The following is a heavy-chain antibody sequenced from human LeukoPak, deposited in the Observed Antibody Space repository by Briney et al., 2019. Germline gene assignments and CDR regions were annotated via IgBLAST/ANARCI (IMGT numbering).Heavy chain of an antibody. CDR3: AKDPAAVAPDYYYGMDV. Sequence: GGSLRLSCTASGFMFSDYWMTWVRQAPGKGLEWVSVISGSGGSTYYADSVKGRFTISRDNSKNTLYLQMNSLRAEDTAVYYCAKDPAAVAPDYYYGMDVWGQGTTVTVSS. J-gene: IGHJ6*02. V-gene: IGHV3-23*01. CDR1: GFMFSDYW. D-gene: IGHD6-19*01. CDR2: ISGSGGST.